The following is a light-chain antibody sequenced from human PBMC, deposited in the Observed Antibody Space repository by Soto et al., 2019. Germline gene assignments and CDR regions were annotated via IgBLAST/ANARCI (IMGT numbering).Light chain of an antibody. V-gene: IGKV3-20*01. Sequence: EIVLTQSPGTLSLSPGERAALSCRASQSVSSNHLAWYQQRPGQAPRLLIYGASSRATGIPDRFSSSGSGTDFTLTISRLEPEDFAVYYCQQYVSSPLTFGGGTKVEIK. CDR3: QQYVSSPLT. CDR1: QSVSSNH. CDR2: GAS. J-gene: IGKJ4*01.